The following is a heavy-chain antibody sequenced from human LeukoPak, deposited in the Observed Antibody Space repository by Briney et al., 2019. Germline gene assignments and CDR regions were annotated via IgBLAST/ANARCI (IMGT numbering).Heavy chain of an antibody. CDR1: GGTFSSYA. CDR2: IIPIFGTA. D-gene: IGHD6-19*01. V-gene: IGHV1-69*13. Sequence: ASVKVSCKASGGTFSSYAISWVRQAPGQGLEWMGGIIPIFGTANYAQKFQGRVTITADESTSTAYMELSSLRSEDTAVYYCARDIRGERGIAVAWGQGTLVTVSS. CDR3: ARDIRGERGIAVA. J-gene: IGHJ4*02.